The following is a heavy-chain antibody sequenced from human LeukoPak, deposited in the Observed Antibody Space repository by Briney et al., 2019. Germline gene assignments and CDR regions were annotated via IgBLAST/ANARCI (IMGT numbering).Heavy chain of an antibody. CDR3: ARVGAYSSGPTDS. V-gene: IGHV3-74*01. CDR2: IDHDGTST. D-gene: IGHD6-19*01. CDR1: GFTFSTYW. Sequence: PGGSLRLSCATSGFTFSTYWMHWVRQAPGKGLVWVSRIDHDGTSTIYADSVKGRFTISRDNAKNTLYLQMNSLRAKDTAVYYCARVGAYSSGPTDSWGQGTLVTVSS. J-gene: IGHJ4*02.